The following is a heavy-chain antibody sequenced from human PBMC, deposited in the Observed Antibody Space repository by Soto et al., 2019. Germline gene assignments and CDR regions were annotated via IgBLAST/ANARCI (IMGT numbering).Heavy chain of an antibody. CDR2: INPSGDTT. D-gene: IGHD2-15*01. CDR3: ARPLIGTHTLAFDY. CDR1: GYTLTTYH. J-gene: IGHJ4*02. V-gene: IGHV1-46*01. Sequence: ASVKVSCKASGYTLTTYHMHWVRQAPGQGLEWIGIINPSGDTTTYAQKYQGRVTMTRDTSTNTLFMELSSLRYEDTALYYCARPLIGTHTLAFDYWGQGTLVTVSS.